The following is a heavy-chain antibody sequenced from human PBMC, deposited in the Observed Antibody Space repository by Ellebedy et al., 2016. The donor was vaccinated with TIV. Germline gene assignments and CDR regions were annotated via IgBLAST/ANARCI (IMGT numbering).Heavy chain of an antibody. CDR3: VTHPLSGSYEVGPH. V-gene: IGHV1-18*01. J-gene: IGHJ4*02. Sequence: ASVKVSXKTSGYTFTQYGISWVRQAPGQGLEWMGWISGYNGNTNYVQKFQGRVTMTTETSTNTAYMELSSLTSEDTAVYYCVTHPLSGSYEVGPHWGQGTLVTVSS. CDR1: GYTFTQYG. CDR2: ISGYNGNT. D-gene: IGHD3-16*01.